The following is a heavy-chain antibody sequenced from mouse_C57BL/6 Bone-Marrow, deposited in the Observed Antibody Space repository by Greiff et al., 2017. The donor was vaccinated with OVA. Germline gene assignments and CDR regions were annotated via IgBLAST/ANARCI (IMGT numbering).Heavy chain of an antibody. CDR2: IDPSDSYT. D-gene: IGHD1-1*01. Sequence: QVQLQQPGAELVRPGTSVKSSCKASGYTFTSYWMHWVKQRPGQGLEWIGVIDPSDSYTNYNQKFKGKATLTVDTSSSTAYMQLSSLTSEDSAVYYCARASYYGSRSFAYWGQGTLVTVSA. CDR1: GYTFTSYW. CDR3: ARASYYGSRSFAY. J-gene: IGHJ3*01. V-gene: IGHV1-59*01.